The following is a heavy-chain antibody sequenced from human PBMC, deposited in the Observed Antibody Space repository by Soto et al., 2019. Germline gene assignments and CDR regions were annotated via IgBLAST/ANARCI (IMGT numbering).Heavy chain of an antibody. CDR3: ARLGVVGATFSAFDI. V-gene: IGHV4-61*08. D-gene: IGHD1-26*01. CDR2: IYYSGST. J-gene: IGHJ3*02. CDR1: GGSISSGGYY. Sequence: SETLSLTCTVSGGSISSGGYYWSWIRQHPGKGLEWIGYIYYSGSTNYNPSLKSRVTISVDTSKNQFSLKLSSVTAADTAVYYCARLGVVGATFSAFDIWGQGTMVTVSS.